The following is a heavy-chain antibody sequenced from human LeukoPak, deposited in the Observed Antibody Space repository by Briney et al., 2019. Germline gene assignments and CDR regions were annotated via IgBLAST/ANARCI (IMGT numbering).Heavy chain of an antibody. J-gene: IGHJ3*02. CDR3: ARGILYCSSTSCPADAFDI. CDR2: SGST. Sequence: SGSTNYNPSLKSLLTISVDTSKTQFSLKLSSVTAADTAVYYCARGILYCSSTSCPADAFDIWGQGTMVTVSS. D-gene: IGHD2-2*01. V-gene: IGHV4-59*12.